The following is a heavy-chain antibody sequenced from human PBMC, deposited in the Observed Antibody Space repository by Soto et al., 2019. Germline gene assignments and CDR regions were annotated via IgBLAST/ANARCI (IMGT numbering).Heavy chain of an antibody. CDR2: ISGSGENT. V-gene: IGHV3-23*01. J-gene: IGHJ4*02. CDR3: PKDLGLGGGSWYGD. Sequence: EVQLLESGGGLVQPGGSLRLSCAASGFTFSSYAMGWVRQAPGKGLEGVAAISGSGENTYHPDTVKGRFTISRDNSTKTLILQMNSLRAEATAVYYSPKDLGLGGGSWYGDWGQGTLVTVSS. CDR1: GFTFSSYA. D-gene: IGHD6-13*01.